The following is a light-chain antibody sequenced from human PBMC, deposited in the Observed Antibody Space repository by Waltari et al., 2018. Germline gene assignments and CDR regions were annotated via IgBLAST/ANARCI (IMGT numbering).Light chain of an antibody. CDR1: NIGSKS. J-gene: IGLJ2*01. CDR2: YDN. V-gene: IGLV3-21*04. Sequence: SYVLTQPPSVSVAPGETANIICGGDNIGSKSVHWYHQKPGQAPVLVIYYDNDRPAGIPARFSGSNSGNTATLTIARVEAGDEAYYFCQVWDTGSDQVVFGGGTKLSVL. CDR3: QVWDTGSDQVV.